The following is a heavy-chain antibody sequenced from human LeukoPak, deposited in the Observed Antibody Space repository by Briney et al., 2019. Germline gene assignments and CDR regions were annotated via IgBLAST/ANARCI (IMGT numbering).Heavy chain of an antibody. D-gene: IGHD4-23*01. V-gene: IGHV1-69*06. CDR3: ARSTVVRLLDY. CDR1: GGTFSSYA. Sequence: SVKVSCKASGGTFSSYAISWVRQAPGQGLEWMGGIIPIFGTANYAQKFQGRVTITADKSTSTAYMELRSLRSDDTAVYYCARSTVVRLLDYWGQGTLVTVSS. J-gene: IGHJ4*02. CDR2: IIPIFGTA.